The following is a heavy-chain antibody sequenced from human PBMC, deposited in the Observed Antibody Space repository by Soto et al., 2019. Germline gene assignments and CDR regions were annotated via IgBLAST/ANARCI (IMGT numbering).Heavy chain of an antibody. D-gene: IGHD6-13*01. J-gene: IGHJ4*02. V-gene: IGHV4-59*01. CDR3: ARYRRGAVAGYTLDN. CDR2: VYNSGST. CDR1: GGSISSNY. Sequence: SETLSLTCTVSGGSISSNYWTWIRQPPGKGLEWIGYVYNSGSTNYNPSLQSRVTISEDTSKSQFSLKVNSMTAADTAVYYCARYRRGAVAGYTLDNWGQGILVTVSS.